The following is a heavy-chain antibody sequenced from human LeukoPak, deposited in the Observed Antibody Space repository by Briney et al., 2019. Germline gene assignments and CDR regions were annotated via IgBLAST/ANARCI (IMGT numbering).Heavy chain of an antibody. Sequence: PSETLSLTCAVSGGSISTINCGTWVRQSPGQGLAWIGEISHSENTNYSPSLKSRVTISVDKSKNQFSLHLTSVTAADTAVYYCARGRLVVAPLDLWGRGTLVTVFS. D-gene: IGHD5-12*01. CDR1: GGSISTINC. J-gene: IGHJ2*01. CDR3: ARGRLVVAPLDL. CDR2: ISHSENT. V-gene: IGHV4-4*02.